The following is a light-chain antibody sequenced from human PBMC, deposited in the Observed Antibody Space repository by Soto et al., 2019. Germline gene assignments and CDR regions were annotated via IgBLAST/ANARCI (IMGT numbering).Light chain of an antibody. J-gene: IGKJ2*01. CDR3: QQYGSSPYT. V-gene: IGKV3-20*01. CDR1: QSVSNSY. Sequence: EIVLTQSPGTLSLSPGERATLSCRAGQSVSNSYLAWYQQKPGQAPSLLIYGTSNRATGTPDRFSGSGSGTDFTLTISRLEPEDFAVYYCQQYGSSPYTFGQGTKLEIK. CDR2: GTS.